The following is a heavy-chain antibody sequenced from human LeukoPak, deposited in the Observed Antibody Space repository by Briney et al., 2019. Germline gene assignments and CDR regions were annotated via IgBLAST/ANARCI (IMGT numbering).Heavy chain of an antibody. Sequence: SETLSLTCTVSGGSISSGDYYWSWLRQPPGKGLEWIGYIYYSGSTYYNPSLKSRVTISVDTSKNQFSLKLSSVTAADTAVYYCARGDRSYYDSSGYYKIKGDAFDIWGQGTMVTVSS. CDR1: GGSISSGDYY. CDR2: IYYSGST. CDR3: ARGDRSYYDSSGYYKIKGDAFDI. J-gene: IGHJ3*02. V-gene: IGHV4-30-4*01. D-gene: IGHD3-22*01.